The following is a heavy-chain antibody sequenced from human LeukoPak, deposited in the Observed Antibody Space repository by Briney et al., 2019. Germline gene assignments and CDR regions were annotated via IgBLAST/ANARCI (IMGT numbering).Heavy chain of an antibody. CDR1: GFTFSSYG. D-gene: IGHD3-22*01. V-gene: IGHV3-30*18. J-gene: IGHJ4*02. Sequence: GSLRLSCAASGFTFSSYGMHWVRQAPGKGLEWVAVISYDGSNKYYADSVKGRFTISRDNSKNTLYLQMNSLRAEDTAVYYCAKASSYDSSGYFIFDYWGQGTLVTVSS. CDR3: AKASSYDSSGYFIFDY. CDR2: ISYDGSNK.